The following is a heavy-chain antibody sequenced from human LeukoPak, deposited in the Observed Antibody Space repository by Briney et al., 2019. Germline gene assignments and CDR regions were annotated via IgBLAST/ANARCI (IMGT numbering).Heavy chain of an antibody. V-gene: IGHV4-38-2*01. CDR2: MYNSGST. J-gene: IGHJ4*02. CDR1: GYSIGSGHY. D-gene: IGHD2-2*01. Sequence: SETLSLTCDVSGYSIGSGHYWGWIRQSPGKGLEWIASMYNSGSTYFKSSLKSRVTISLDTPKNQFSLTLNSVTAADTAVYYCARHVYGRHQLQAYHFDYWGQGILVTVSS. CDR3: ARHVYGRHQLQAYHFDY.